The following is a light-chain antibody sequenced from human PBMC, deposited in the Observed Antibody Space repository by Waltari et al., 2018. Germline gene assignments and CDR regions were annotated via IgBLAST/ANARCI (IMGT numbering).Light chain of an antibody. V-gene: IGLV2-14*01. CDR3: SSYTSSSPL. Sequence: QSALTQPASVSGSPGQSITISCTGTSRDVGGYNFVSWYQQHPGKAPKLMLYEVHNRTSGVSNRFAGSKSGNTASLTISGLQAEDEADYYCSSYTSSSPLFGGETKLTVL. J-gene: IGLJ3*02. CDR1: SRDVGGYNF. CDR2: EVH.